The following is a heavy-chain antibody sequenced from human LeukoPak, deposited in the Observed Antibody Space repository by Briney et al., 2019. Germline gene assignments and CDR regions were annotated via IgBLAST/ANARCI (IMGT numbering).Heavy chain of an antibody. Sequence: TSETLSLTCAVYGGSFSGYYWSWIRQPPGKGLEWIGEINHSGSTNHNPSLKSRVTISVDTSKNQFSLKLSSVTAADTAVYYCACPHYYDSSGYDYWGQGTLVTVSS. V-gene: IGHV4-34*01. D-gene: IGHD3-22*01. CDR2: INHSGST. CDR3: ACPHYYDSSGYDY. CDR1: GGSFSGYY. J-gene: IGHJ4*02.